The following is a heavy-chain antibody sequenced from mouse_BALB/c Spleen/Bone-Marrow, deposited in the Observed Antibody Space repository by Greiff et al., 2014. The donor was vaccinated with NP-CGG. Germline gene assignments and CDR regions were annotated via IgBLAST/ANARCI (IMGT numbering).Heavy chain of an antibody. V-gene: IGHV6-6*01. CDR2: IRTKADDHAT. CDR1: GFAFGDTW. CDR3: TPHPFDY. Sequence: EVQLVESGGGLVQPGGSMKLSCAASGFAFGDTWLDWVRQSPEKGPEWVAEIRTKADDHATYYAESVKGRFTISRDDSISSVYLQMNSLRAEDTGIYYCTPHPFDYWGQGTTLTVSS. J-gene: IGHJ2*01.